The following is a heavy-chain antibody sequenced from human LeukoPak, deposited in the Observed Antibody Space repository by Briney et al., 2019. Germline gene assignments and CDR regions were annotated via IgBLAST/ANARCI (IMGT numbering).Heavy chain of an antibody. CDR3: ARLVPPGWFDP. CDR2: IYYSGST. Sequence: PPETLSLTCTVSGGSISSSSYYWGWIRQPPGKGLEWIANIYYSGSTYFNPSLKSRVTISIDTSKNQFSPKLTSVTAADTAVYYCARLVPPGWFDPWGQGTLVTVSS. J-gene: IGHJ5*02. V-gene: IGHV4-39*01. CDR1: GGSISSSSYY.